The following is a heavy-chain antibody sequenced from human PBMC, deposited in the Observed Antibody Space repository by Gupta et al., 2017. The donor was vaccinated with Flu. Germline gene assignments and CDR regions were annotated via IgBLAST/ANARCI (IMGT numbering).Heavy chain of an antibody. J-gene: IGHJ3*02. V-gene: IGHV2-5*02. D-gene: IGHD3-3*02. CDR2: IYWDDDQ. CDR1: GVG. CDR3: AHIVASTPTIRWRMGFDAFEI. Sequence: GVGVGWIRQPPGKALEWLALIYWDDDQGYSPSLKNRLTITKDNFQNQVVLTMTNMDPVDSATYYCAHIVASTPTIRWRMGFDAFEIWGQGTTVIVSS.